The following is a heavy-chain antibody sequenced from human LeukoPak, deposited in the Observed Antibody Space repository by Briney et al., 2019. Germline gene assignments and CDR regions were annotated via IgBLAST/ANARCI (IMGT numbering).Heavy chain of an antibody. Sequence: SETLSLTCAVYGRSFTGYYWSCIRQPPRKGLEWIGEIHHSGSTTYNPCLKSRVTISVDTSKNQFSLKLSSVTAADTAVYYCARGVPLRYFLQYPTLITFDIWGQGTMVTVSS. CDR1: GRSFTGYY. CDR2: IHHSGST. V-gene: IGHV4-34*01. CDR3: ARGVPLRYFLQYPTLITFDI. D-gene: IGHD3-9*01. J-gene: IGHJ3*02.